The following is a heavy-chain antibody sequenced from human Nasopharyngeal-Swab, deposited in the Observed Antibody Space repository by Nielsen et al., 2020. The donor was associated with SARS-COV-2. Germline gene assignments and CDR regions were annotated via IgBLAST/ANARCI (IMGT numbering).Heavy chain of an antibody. CDR1: GFTFSSYA. V-gene: IGHV3-23*01. Sequence: GESLKISCAASGFTFSSYAMSWVRQAPGKGLEWVSAISGSGGSTYYADSVKGRFTISRDNSKNTLYLQMNSLRAEDTAVYYCAKSQFDGYYFDYWGQEPWSPSPQ. CDR3: AKSQFDGYYFDY. D-gene: IGHD3-9*01. CDR2: ISGSGGST. J-gene: IGHJ4*01.